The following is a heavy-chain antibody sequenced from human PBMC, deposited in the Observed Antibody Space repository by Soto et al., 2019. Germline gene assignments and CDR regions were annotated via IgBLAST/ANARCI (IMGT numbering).Heavy chain of an antibody. J-gene: IGHJ4*01. D-gene: IGHD2-2*01. Sequence: GGSLRLSCTASGFTITTYGMHWVRQAPGKGLEWVAVIRYDGRNKYYADSVRGRFTISGDNFEHTLDLQMNSLRADDTAVYYCARGTSDRYFDSWGHGTLVTVSS. V-gene: IGHV3-30*02. CDR3: ARGTSDRYFDS. CDR1: GFTITTYG. CDR2: IRYDGRNK.